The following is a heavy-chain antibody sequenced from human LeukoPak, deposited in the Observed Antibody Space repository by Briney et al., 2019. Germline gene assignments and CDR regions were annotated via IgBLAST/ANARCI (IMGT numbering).Heavy chain of an antibody. V-gene: IGHV3-74*01. J-gene: IGHJ3*02. CDR1: GFSFSSYW. Sequence: PGESLRLSCAASGFSFSSYWMHWVRQAPGKGLVWVSRINIDGSSTSYADSVKGQFTISRDNAKNTLYLQMNTLRAEDTAMYYCARKSDEYAFDIWGQGTMVTVSS. CDR2: INIDGSST. D-gene: IGHD2/OR15-2a*01. CDR3: ARKSDEYAFDI.